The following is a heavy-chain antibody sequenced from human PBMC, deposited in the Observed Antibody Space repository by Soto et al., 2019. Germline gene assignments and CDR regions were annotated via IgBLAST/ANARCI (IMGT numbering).Heavy chain of an antibody. V-gene: IGHV4-39*01. Sequence: QLQLQESGPGLVKPSETLSLTCIVSGGSIADSSYYWGWVRQPPGKGLEWIGSFYYTGSTYFNPSLKSRVPTAVDTSQNQFSLKLRSVIAADTALYYCAGHYWFGDYWGQGTLVTVSS. CDR1: GGSIADSSYY. D-gene: IGHD3-10*01. CDR2: FYYTGST. CDR3: AGHYWFGDY. J-gene: IGHJ4*02.